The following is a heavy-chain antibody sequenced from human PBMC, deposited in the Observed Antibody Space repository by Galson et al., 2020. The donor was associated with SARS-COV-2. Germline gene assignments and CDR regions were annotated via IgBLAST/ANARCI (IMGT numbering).Heavy chain of an antibody. CDR2: ISSSGSNI. CDR3: ARDCTSTSCYKFDY. V-gene: IGHV3-11*01. D-gene: IGHD2-2*02. J-gene: IGHJ4*02. CDR1: GFMFSDHY. Sequence: TGGSLRLSCAASGFMFSDHYMNWIRQSPEKGLEWVSYISSSGSNIYYAESVKGRFTISRDNAKNSLYLQMNSLRAEDTAVYYCARDCTSTSCYKFDYWGQGILVTVSS.